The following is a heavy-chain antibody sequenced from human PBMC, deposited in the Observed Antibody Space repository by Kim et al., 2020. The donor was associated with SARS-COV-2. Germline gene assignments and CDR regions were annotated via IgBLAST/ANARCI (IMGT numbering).Heavy chain of an antibody. CDR2: ISSSSSYI. V-gene: IGHV3-21*01. CDR3: ARDRQLIYYYYGMDV. D-gene: IGHD6-13*01. J-gene: IGHJ6*02. CDR1: GFTFSSYS. Sequence: GGSLRLSCAASGFTFSSYSMNWVRQAPGKGLEWVSSISSSSSYIYYADSVKGRFTISRDNAKNSLYLQMNSLRAEDTAVYYCARDRQLIYYYYGMDVWGQGTTVTVSS.